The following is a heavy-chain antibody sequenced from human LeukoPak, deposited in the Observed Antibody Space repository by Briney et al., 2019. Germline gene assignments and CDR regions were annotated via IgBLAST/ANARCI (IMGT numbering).Heavy chain of an antibody. Sequence: SETLSLTCTVSGGSIGSYYWSWIRQPQGKGLEWIGYIYYSGTTNYNPSLKSRVTMSVDTSKNQFSLKLSSVTAADTAVYYCARDCGRYFDYWGQGTLVTVSS. CDR3: ARDCGRYFDY. CDR1: GGSIGSYY. J-gene: IGHJ4*02. CDR2: IYYSGTT. V-gene: IGHV4-59*01. D-gene: IGHD2-21*01.